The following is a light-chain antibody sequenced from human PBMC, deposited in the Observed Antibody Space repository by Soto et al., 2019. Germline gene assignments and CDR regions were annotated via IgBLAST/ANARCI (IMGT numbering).Light chain of an antibody. CDR2: GAS. Sequence: EIVMTQSPVTLSVSPGERATLTCRASQDVNSNLAWFQQKPGQGPRLLIFGASTRATGIPARFSGSGSGTEFTLTISSLQSEDFVVYYCQQYNSWPLGTFGPGTKVDIK. J-gene: IGKJ3*01. CDR1: QDVNSN. CDR3: QQYNSWPLGT. V-gene: IGKV3-15*01.